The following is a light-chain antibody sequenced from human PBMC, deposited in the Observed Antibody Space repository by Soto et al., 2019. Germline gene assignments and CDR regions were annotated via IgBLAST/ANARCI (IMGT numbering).Light chain of an antibody. J-gene: IGKJ4*01. V-gene: IGKV3-15*01. Sequence: EIVMTQSPATLSVSPGEGATLSCRATENIKNLAWYQQKPGQTPRLLIYGASTRPTGIPARFSGSGSGTEFTLTISGLESEASAVYYCQQYNTWPLTFGGGTTVEIK. CDR2: GAS. CDR3: QQYNTWPLT. CDR1: ENIKN.